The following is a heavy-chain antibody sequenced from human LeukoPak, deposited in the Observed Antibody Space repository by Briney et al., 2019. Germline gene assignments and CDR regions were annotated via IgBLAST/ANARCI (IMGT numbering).Heavy chain of an antibody. D-gene: IGHD6-6*01. CDR2: INHSGSN. V-gene: IGHV4-34*01. J-gene: IGHJ6*02. CDR1: GGSFSGYY. CDR3: NGYSSSWGAPLGKLYGMDV. Sequence: SETLSLTCAVYGGSFSGYYWSWIRQPPGKGLEWIGEINHSGSNNYNPSLKSRVTISVDTSKNQFSLKLSSVTAAATAVYYCNGYSSSWGAPLGKLYGMDVWGQGTTVTVSS.